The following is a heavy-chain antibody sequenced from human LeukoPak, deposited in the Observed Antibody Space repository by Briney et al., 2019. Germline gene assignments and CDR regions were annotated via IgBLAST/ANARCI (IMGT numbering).Heavy chain of an antibody. CDR1: GFTFSSYA. D-gene: IGHD1-26*01. CDR2: ISGGDDTT. Sequence: GGSLRLSCAASGFTFSSYAMSWVRQAPGKGLEWVSGISGGDDTTYFADSVKGRFTISRDNSKNTLYLQMNRLRAEDTAVYYCAKGYSGSDDAFDIWGQGTMVTVSS. CDR3: AKGYSGSDDAFDI. V-gene: IGHV3-23*01. J-gene: IGHJ3*02.